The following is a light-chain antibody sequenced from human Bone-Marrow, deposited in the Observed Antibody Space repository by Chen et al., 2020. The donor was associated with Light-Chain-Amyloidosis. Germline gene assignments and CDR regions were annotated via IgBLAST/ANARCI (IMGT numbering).Light chain of an antibody. Sequence: QSALPQPASMSGSPGQSSTIPCTGTSSDVGGDNHVSWYQQHPDKAPKLMIYEVTNRPSWVPDRFSGSKSDNTASLTISGLQTEDEADYFCSSYTITNTLVFGSGTRVTVL. J-gene: IGLJ1*01. CDR1: SSDVGGDNH. V-gene: IGLV2-14*01. CDR2: EVT. CDR3: SSYTITNTLV.